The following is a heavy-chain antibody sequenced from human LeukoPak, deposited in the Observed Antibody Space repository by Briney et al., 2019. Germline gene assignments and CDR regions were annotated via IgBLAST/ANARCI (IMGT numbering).Heavy chain of an antibody. J-gene: IGHJ6*02. CDR1: GGSISSYY. Sequence: KPSETLSLTCTVSGGSISSYYWSWIRQPPGKGLEWIGYIYYSGSSNYNPSLKSRVTISVDTSKNQFSLKLSSVTAADTAVYYCARELRDYYYYYGMDVWGQGTTVTVSS. CDR2: IYYSGSS. V-gene: IGHV4-59*01. CDR3: ARELRDYYYYYGMDV.